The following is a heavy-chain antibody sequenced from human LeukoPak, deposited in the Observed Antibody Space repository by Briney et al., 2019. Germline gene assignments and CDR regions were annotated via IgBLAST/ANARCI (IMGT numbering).Heavy chain of an antibody. CDR1: GGSFSGYY. J-gene: IGHJ4*02. CDR3: ARDNSSSWYFDY. V-gene: IGHV4-34*01. D-gene: IGHD6-13*01. Sequence: PSETLSLTCAVCGGSFSGYYWSWIRQPPGKGLEWIGEINHSGSTNYNPSLKSRVTISVDTSKNQFSLKLSSVTAADMAVYYCARDNSSSWYFDYWGQGTLVTVSS. CDR2: INHSGST.